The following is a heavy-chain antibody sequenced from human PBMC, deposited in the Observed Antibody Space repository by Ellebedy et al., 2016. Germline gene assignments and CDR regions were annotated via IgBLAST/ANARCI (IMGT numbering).Heavy chain of an antibody. J-gene: IGHJ4*02. CDR3: AKAMVRGAPRHFDY. CDR1: GYTFTSYD. V-gene: IGHV1-8*01. Sequence: ASVKVSXXASGYTFTSYDINWVRQATGQGLEWMGWMNPNSGNTGYAQKFQGRVTMTRNTSISTAYMELSSLRAEDTAVYYCAKAMVRGAPRHFDYWGQGTLVTVSS. CDR2: MNPNSGNT. D-gene: IGHD3-10*01.